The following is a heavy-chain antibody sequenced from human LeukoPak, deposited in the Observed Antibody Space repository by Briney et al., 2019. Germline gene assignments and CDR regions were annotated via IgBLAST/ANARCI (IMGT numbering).Heavy chain of an antibody. D-gene: IGHD6-13*01. CDR3: AKDPRQYSSSWYLRYFDY. V-gene: IGHV3-9*01. CDR2: ISWNSGSI. J-gene: IGHJ4*02. Sequence: GGSLRLSCAASGFTFDDYAMHWVRQAPGKGLEWVSGISWNSGSIGYADSVKGRFTISRDNAKNSLYLQMNSLRAEDTALYYCAKDPRQYSSSWYLRYFDYWGQGTLVTVSS. CDR1: GFTFDDYA.